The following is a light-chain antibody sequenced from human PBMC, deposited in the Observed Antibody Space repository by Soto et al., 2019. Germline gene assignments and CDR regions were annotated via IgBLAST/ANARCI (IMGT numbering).Light chain of an antibody. Sequence: DIVMTQTPLSSPVTLGQPASISCRSSQSLVHSDGNTYLSWLQQRPGQPPRLLIYQISNRFSGGPIRVSGRAARSDFTLKISRVEAEHVGSYYCMQATLCYKFGQGTKLDIK. CDR3: MQATLCYK. CDR2: QIS. V-gene: IGKV2-24*01. CDR1: QSLVHSDGNTY. J-gene: IGKJ2*01.